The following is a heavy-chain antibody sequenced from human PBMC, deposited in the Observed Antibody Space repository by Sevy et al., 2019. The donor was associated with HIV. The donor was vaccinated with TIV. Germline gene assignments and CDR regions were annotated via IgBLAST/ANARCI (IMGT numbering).Heavy chain of an antibody. CDR2: ISSSSSTI. J-gene: IGHJ6*02. V-gene: IGHV3-48*02. CDR1: EFTFSSYS. CDR3: ARVGDYGGNSPYYYYYGMDV. Sequence: GGSLRLSCAASEFTFSSYSMNWVRQAPGKGLEWVSYISSSSSTIYYADSVKGRFTISRDNAKNSLYLQMNSLRDEDTAVYYCARVGDYGGNSPYYYYYGMDVWGQGTTVTVSS. D-gene: IGHD4-17*01.